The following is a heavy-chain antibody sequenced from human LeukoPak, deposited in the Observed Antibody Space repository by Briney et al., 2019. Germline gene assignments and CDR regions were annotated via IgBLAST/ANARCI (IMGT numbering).Heavy chain of an antibody. CDR1: GYTFTGYY. CDR2: INPNSGGT. D-gene: IGHD3-10*02. CDR3: ALCLGGGGYYFDY. V-gene: IGHV1-2*06. Sequence: GASVKVSCKASGYTFTGYYMHWVRQAPGQGLEWMGRINPNSGGTNYAQKFQGRVTMTRDTSISTAYMELSRLRSDDTAVYYCALCLGGGGYYFDYWGQGTLVTVSS. J-gene: IGHJ4*02.